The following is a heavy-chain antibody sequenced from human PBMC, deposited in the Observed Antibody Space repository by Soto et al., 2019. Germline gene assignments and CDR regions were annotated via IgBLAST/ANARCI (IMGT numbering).Heavy chain of an antibody. CDR1: GGSINSYTNY. V-gene: IGHV4-30-4*01. D-gene: IGHD3-22*01. CDR3: VRAIVDSSDSSGYPDH. J-gene: IGHJ4*02. CDR2: IYYSGTT. Sequence: SETLSVTCSVSGGSINSYTNYWSWIRQTRSRGLEWIGHIYYSGTTYYNPSLKSRVTISIDTSKNHFSLSLTSVVAPDTAVYYCVRAIVDSSDSSGYPDHWGQGTLVT.